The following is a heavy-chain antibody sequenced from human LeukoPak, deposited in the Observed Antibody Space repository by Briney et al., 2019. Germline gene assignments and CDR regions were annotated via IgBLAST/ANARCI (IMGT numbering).Heavy chain of an antibody. CDR3: AREYTGGDYFDY. V-gene: IGHV4-59*01. J-gene: IGHJ4*02. D-gene: IGHD5-18*01. Sequence: SETLSLTCTVSGGSISSYYWSWIQQPPGKGLEWIGYIYYSGSTNYNPSLKSRVTISVDTSKNQFSLKLSSVTAADTAVYYCAREYTGGDYFDYWGQGTLVTVSS. CDR2: IYYSGST. CDR1: GGSISSYY.